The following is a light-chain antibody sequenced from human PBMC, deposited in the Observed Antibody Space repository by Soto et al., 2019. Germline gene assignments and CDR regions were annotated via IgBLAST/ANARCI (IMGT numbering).Light chain of an antibody. CDR2: KAS. J-gene: IGKJ1*01. CDR1: QSISSC. CDR3: KQYSTYWT. Sequence: IQMTQSPSTLPASVGERVAITCRASQSISSCLAWYQQKPGKAPRLLIYKASTLESGVPERLRGSLSGTELTLNISRLQADDVASYYCKQYSTYWTLGQGPKVHIK. V-gene: IGKV1-5*03.